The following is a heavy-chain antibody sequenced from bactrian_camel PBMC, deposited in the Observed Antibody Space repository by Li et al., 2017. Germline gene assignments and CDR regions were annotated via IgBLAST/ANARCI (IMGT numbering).Heavy chain of an antibody. V-gene: IGHV3S53*01. D-gene: IGHD7*01. CDR2: IDDVGCI. CDR1: GYTYNRNC. Sequence: VQLVESGGGAVQTGGSLRLSCAASGYTYNRNCMAWFRQAPDKQREGVAAIDDVGCISYANFAKGRFTISRDNAKSSMSLQMNNLKPDDGGTYYCAVAIRGMYGGTWFCHNRDGIDYWGEGTQVTVS. J-gene: IGHJ7*01.